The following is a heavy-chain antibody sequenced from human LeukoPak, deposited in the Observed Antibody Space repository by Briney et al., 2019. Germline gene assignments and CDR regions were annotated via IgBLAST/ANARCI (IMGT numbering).Heavy chain of an antibody. J-gene: IGHJ3*02. CDR3: ASEGIVGATGAFDI. CDR2: INHSGST. Sequence: KPSETLSLTCAVYGGSFSGYYWSWIRQPPGKGLEWIGEINHSGSTNYNPSLKSRVTISVVTSKNQFSLKLSSVTAPDTAVYYCASEGIVGATGAFDIWGQGTMVTVSS. D-gene: IGHD1-26*01. V-gene: IGHV4-34*01. CDR1: GGSFSGYY.